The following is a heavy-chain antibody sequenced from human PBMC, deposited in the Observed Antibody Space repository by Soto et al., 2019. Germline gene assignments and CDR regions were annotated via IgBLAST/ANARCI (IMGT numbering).Heavy chain of an antibody. J-gene: IGHJ4*02. D-gene: IGHD2-2*01. CDR2: MNPNSGDT. CDR3: ARDSTSPDY. CDR1: GYPFTSKD. Sequence: QVQLVQSGAEVKKPGASVKVSCQASGYPFTSKDITWVRQAPGQGLEWMGWMNPNSGDTGYAQKFQGRVNMTRNTSISTAYMELSSLTSEDTAVYYCARDSTSPDYWGQGTLVTVSS. V-gene: IGHV1-8*01.